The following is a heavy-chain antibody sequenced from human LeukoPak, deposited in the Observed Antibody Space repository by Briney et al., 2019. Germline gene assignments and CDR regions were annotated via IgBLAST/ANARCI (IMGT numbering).Heavy chain of an antibody. J-gene: IGHJ4*02. CDR1: GFTFDDYA. D-gene: IGHD5-12*01. CDR2: ISWNSGSI. V-gene: IGHV3-9*03. CDR3: AKGYGGYEGYFDY. Sequence: GRSLRLSCAASGFTFDDYAMHWVRQAPGKGLEWVSGISWNSGSIGYADSVKGRFTISRDNAKNSLYLQMNSLRAEDMALYYCAKGYGGYEGYFDYWGQGTLVTVSS.